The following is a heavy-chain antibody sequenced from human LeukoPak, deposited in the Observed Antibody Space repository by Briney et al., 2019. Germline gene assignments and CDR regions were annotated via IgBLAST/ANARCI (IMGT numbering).Heavy chain of an antibody. CDR3: ARPLRVRGVPDYMDV. V-gene: IGHV3-53*01. J-gene: IGHJ6*03. D-gene: IGHD3-10*01. CDR2: IHKNAIT. CDR1: DFTVSSNY. Sequence: PGGSLRLSCAASDFTVSSNYMSWVRQAPGKGLEWVSVIHKNAITSYADTVKGRFTISRDNSKNTLYLQMNNLRVDDTAVYYCARPLRVRGVPDYMDVWGKGTTVTVYS.